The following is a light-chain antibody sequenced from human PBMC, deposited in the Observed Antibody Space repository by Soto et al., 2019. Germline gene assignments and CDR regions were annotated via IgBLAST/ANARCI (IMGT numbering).Light chain of an antibody. CDR2: DTS. V-gene: IGKV3-15*01. CDR1: QSVGST. CDR3: QRFNRCPLS. J-gene: IGKJ4*01. Sequence: EIVLTQSPAALSVSPGERATLSCWASQSVGSTLNWYQQKPGQAPRLLIYDTSIRATGITARFSVSGSGTEFTLTIASLQYEDFGVYYCQRFNRCPLSFGGGTKVEI.